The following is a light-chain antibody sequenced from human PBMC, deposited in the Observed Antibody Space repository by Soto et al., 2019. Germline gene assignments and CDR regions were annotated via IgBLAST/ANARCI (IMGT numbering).Light chain of an antibody. J-gene: IGKJ2*01. CDR2: DAS. V-gene: IGKV3-11*01. Sequence: EIVLTQSPATLSLSPGEGATLSCRASQSVSNYIAWYQQKPGQAPRVLIYDASNRAAGVPARFSGSWSGTDFTLTISSLEPEDFAVYYCQQRSSWYSFGQWTKLEIK. CDR3: QQRSSWYS. CDR1: QSVSNY.